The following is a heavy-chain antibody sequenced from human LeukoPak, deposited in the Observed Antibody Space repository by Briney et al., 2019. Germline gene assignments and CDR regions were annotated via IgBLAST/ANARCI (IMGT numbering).Heavy chain of an antibody. Sequence: GGSLRLSCAASGFTFSSYAMSWVRQAPGKGLEWVSAISGSGGSTYYADSVKGRFTISRDNSKNTLYLQMNSLRAEDTAVYYCAKDRKIRPTYYDFWSGEGVYFDYWGQGTLVTVSS. D-gene: IGHD3-3*01. CDR3: AKDRKIRPTYYDFWSGEGVYFDY. CDR1: GFTFSSYA. J-gene: IGHJ4*02. CDR2: ISGSGGST. V-gene: IGHV3-23*01.